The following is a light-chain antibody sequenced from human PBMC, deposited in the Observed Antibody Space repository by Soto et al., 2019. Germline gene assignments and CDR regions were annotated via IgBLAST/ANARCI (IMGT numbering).Light chain of an antibody. V-gene: IGKV1-39*01. CDR3: QQSYSAPYS. CDR2: AAS. J-gene: IGKJ2*03. Sequence: DIQMTQSPSSLSASVGDRVTITCWASQSISTYLNWYQQKPGKAPKVLIYAASSLQSGVPSRFSGSGSGTDFTLTITSLQPEDCAAYYCQQSYSAPYSFGQGTKLEIK. CDR1: QSISTY.